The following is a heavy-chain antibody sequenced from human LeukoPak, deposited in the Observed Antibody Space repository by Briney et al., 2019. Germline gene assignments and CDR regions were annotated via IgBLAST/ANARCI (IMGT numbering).Heavy chain of an antibody. CDR1: GGSFSGYY. J-gene: IGHJ4*02. V-gene: IGHV4-34*01. D-gene: IGHD6-13*01. CDR3: ARVGYSSSPSDY. Sequence: SETLSLTCAVYGGSFSGYYWSWIRQPPGKGLEWIGEINHSGNTNYNPSLKSRVTISVDTSKNQFSLKLSSVTAADTAVYYCARVGYSSSPSDYWGQGTLVTVSS. CDR2: INHSGNT.